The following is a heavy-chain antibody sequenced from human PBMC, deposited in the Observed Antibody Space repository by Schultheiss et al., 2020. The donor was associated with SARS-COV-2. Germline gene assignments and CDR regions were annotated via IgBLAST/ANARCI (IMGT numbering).Heavy chain of an antibody. Sequence: GGSLRLSCAASGFTFSDYYMSWIRQAPGKGLEWVSYISSSGSTIYYADSVKGRFTISRDNAKNSLYLQMNSLRDEDTAVYYCAREGVTVNYYYYGMDVWGQGTTVTVSS. J-gene: IGHJ6*02. CDR1: GFTFSDYY. CDR3: AREGVTVNYYYYGMDV. D-gene: IGHD1-14*01. CDR2: ISSSGSTI. V-gene: IGHV3-11*04.